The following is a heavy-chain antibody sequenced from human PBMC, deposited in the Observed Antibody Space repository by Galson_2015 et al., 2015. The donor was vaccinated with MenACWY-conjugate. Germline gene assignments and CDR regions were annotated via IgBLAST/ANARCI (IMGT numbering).Heavy chain of an antibody. Sequence: QSGAEVKKPGESPKISCKGSGYTFTNNWIGWVRQMPGKGLEWMGIMNPVDSETRYSPSFQGQVAISADKSISTTFLEWSSLKASDTAVYYCARGAQGYFDYWGQGALVTVSS. CDR2: MNPVDSET. V-gene: IGHV5-51*01. J-gene: IGHJ4*02. CDR1: GYTFTNNW. CDR3: ARGAQGYFDY. D-gene: IGHD3-16*01.